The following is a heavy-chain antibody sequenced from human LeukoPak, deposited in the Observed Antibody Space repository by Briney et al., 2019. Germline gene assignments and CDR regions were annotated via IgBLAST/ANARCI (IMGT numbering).Heavy chain of an antibody. CDR1: GGSISSSNW. J-gene: IGHJ6*03. CDR2: IYHSGST. V-gene: IGHV4-4*02. Sequence: PSETLSLTCAVSGGSISSSNWWSWVRQPPGKGLEWIGEIYHSGSTNYNPSLKSRVTISVDKSKNQFSLKLSSVTAADTAVYYCARDTAATYYYYMDVWGKGTTVTVSS. CDR3: ARDTAATYYYYMDV. D-gene: IGHD2-2*01.